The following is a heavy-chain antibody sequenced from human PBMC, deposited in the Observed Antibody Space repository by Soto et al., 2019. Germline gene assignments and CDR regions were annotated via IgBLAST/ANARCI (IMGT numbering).Heavy chain of an antibody. V-gene: IGHV4-30-2*01. Sequence: QLQLQESGSGLVKPSQTLSLTCAVSGGSISSGNSYAWSWIRQPPGKGLEWIGSISHTGRTSYKPSLKGRVTMSVDKSKYQFSLKLSAVTAADMAVYYCARAVAPYLGTWFDPWGQGSLVIVSS. CDR3: ARAVAPYLGTWFDP. D-gene: IGHD3-16*01. CDR2: ISHTGRT. CDR1: GGSISSGNSYA. J-gene: IGHJ5*02.